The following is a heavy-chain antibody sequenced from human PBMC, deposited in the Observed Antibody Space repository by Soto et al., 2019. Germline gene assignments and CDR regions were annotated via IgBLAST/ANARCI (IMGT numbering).Heavy chain of an antibody. CDR3: ARDYYDSSGYDPSYFDY. D-gene: IGHD3-22*01. CDR2: IWYDGSNK. J-gene: IGHJ4*02. V-gene: IGHV3-33*01. CDR1: GFTFSSYG. Sequence: QVQLVESGGGVVQPGRSLRLSCAAYGFTFSSYGMHWVRQAPGKGLEWVAVIWYDGSNKYYADSVKGRFTISRDNSKNTLYLQMNSLRAEDTAVYYCARDYYDSSGYDPSYFDYWGQGTLFTVSS.